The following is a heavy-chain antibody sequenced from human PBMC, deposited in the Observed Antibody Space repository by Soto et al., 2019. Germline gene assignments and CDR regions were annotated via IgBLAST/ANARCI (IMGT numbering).Heavy chain of an antibody. J-gene: IGHJ3*02. D-gene: IGHD1-26*01. Sequence: ASVKVSCKTSGGTFSRYAITWVRQAPGQGLEWMGGIIPILGSANYAQKFQDRVTITADESTSTTYMELSSLRSEDAAVYYCASRERVDAFDIWGRGTMVTVSS. CDR1: GGTFSRYA. CDR2: IIPILGSA. V-gene: IGHV1-69*13. CDR3: ASRERVDAFDI.